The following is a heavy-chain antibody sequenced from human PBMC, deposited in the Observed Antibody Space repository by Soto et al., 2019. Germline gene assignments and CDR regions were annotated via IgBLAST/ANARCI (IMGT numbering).Heavy chain of an antibody. D-gene: IGHD2-2*01. CDR2: INHSGST. J-gene: IGHJ6*03. CDR3: ARSRRYCSSTSCYLATPMDV. V-gene: IGHV4-34*01. Sequence: SETLSLTCAVYGGSFSGYYWSWIRQPPGKGLEWIGEINHSGSTNYNPSLKSRVTISVDTSKNQFSLKLSSVTAADTAVYYCARSRRYCSSTSCYLATPMDVWGKGTTVTVSS. CDR1: GGSFSGYY.